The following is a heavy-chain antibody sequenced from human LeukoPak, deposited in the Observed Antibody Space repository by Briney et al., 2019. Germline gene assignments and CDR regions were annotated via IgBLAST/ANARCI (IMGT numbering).Heavy chain of an antibody. CDR3: AKDRTASIFSYFHIQAFDI. CDR2: ISSSSTI. Sequence: TGGSLRLSCAASGFTFSSYNMNWVRQAPGKRLEWVSYISSSSTIYYADSVKGRFTISRDNAKNSLYLQMNSLRAEDTAVYYCAKDRTASIFSYFHIQAFDIWGQGTMVTVSS. D-gene: IGHD5-24*01. J-gene: IGHJ3*02. V-gene: IGHV3-48*04. CDR1: GFTFSSYN.